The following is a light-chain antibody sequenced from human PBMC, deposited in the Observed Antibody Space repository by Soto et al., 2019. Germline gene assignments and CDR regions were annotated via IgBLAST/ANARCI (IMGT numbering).Light chain of an antibody. J-gene: IGLJ1*01. Sequence: QSALTQPASVSGSPGQSITISCTGTSSDVGGYNYVSWYQQHPGKAPKLMIYDVSNRPSGVSNRFSGSKSGNTASLTISGLQAEEEADYYCSSYTSSSTYAFGPGTKVTVL. V-gene: IGLV2-14*01. CDR2: DVS. CDR3: SSYTSSSTYA. CDR1: SSDVGGYNY.